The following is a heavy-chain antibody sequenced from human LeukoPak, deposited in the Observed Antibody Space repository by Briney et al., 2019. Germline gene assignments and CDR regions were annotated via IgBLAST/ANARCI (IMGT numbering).Heavy chain of an antibody. CDR2: IYSGVST. J-gene: IGHJ5*02. CDR3: AKDTPIEKVPGLGPGS. V-gene: IGHV3-53*05. CDR1: GGSISSYY. D-gene: IGHD2-2*01. Sequence: ETLSLTCTVFGGSISSYYWSWIRQPPGKGLEWVSVIYSGVSTYYADSVKCRFTISRDNSKNTLYLQMNSLRPEDTAVYYCAKDTPIEKVPGLGPGSWGQGTLVTVSS.